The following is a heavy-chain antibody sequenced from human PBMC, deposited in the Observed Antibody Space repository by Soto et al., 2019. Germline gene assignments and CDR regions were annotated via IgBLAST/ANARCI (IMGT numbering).Heavy chain of an antibody. CDR1: GFTVSTNY. J-gene: IGHJ5*02. CDR3: SRDLGSNWLQGWFDP. D-gene: IGHD6-13*01. V-gene: IGHV3-66*01. Sequence: LRLSCAASGFTVSTNYLSCVRRAPGKGLEWVSIISGGGSTNYADSVKGRFTVSRDNSKNTLYLQMESLRTADTAVYYCSRDLGSNWLQGWFDPWGHGTLVTVSS. CDR2: ISGGGST.